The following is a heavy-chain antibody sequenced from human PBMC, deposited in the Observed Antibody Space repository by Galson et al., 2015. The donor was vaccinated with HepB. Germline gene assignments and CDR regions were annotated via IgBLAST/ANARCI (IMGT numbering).Heavy chain of an antibody. CDR3: ARESYSRTLGY. V-gene: IGHV3-53*01. Sequence: SLRLSCAASGFTVSSNYMSWVRQAPGKGLEWVSVIYSGGSTYYADSVKGRFTISRDNSKNTLYLQMNSLRAEDTAVYYCARESYSRTLGYWGQGTLVTVSS. D-gene: IGHD4-11*01. J-gene: IGHJ4*02. CDR2: IYSGGST. CDR1: GFTVSSNY.